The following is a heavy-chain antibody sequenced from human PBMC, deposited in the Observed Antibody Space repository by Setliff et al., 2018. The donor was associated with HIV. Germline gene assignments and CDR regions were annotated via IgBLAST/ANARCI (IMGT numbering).Heavy chain of an antibody. J-gene: IGHJ4*02. V-gene: IGHV4-34*01. CDR1: GWSFSGYY. CDR3: ATLKMATIYRDFDY. CDR2: INHRGST. Sequence: SETLSLTCAVHGWSFSGYYWSWIRQPPGKGLEWIGEINHRGSTNCNPSLKSRVSISVDTSKNQFSLKLSSVTAADTAVYYCATLKMATIYRDFDYWGQGTLVTVSS. D-gene: IGHD5-12*01.